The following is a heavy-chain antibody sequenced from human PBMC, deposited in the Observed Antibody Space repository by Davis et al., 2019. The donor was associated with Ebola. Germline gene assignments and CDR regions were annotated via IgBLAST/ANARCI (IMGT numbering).Heavy chain of an antibody. CDR3: ARQAAAALDGLI. V-gene: IGHV4-34*01. Sequence: MPSETLSLTCAVYGGSFSGYYWSWIRQPPGKGLEWIGSIYYSGSTYYNPSLKSRVTISVDTSKNQFSLKLSSVTAADTAVYYCARQAAAALDGLIWGQGTLVTVSS. CDR2: IYYSGST. D-gene: IGHD6-13*01. J-gene: IGHJ4*02. CDR1: GGSFSGYY.